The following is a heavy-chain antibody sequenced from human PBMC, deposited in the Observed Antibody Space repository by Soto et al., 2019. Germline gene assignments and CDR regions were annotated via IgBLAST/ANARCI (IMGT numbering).Heavy chain of an antibody. CDR3: ARQGDMAATPADAFDI. J-gene: IGHJ3*02. D-gene: IGHD6-19*01. CDR1: VSPFINHL. V-gene: IGHV5-51*01. Sequence: XESLKTSXQVSVSPFINHLIAWVRQLPGKGLEWMGIIYPGDSDARYSPSFAGQVTISVDKSITTAYLHWSSLEASDSAVYYCARQGDMAATPADAFDIWGQGTLVTVSS. CDR2: IYPGDSDA.